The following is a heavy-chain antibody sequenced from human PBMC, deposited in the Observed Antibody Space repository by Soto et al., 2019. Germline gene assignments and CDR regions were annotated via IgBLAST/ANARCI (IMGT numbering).Heavy chain of an antibody. J-gene: IGHJ3*02. Sequence: HPGGSLRLSCAASGFTFSSYAMSWVRQAPGKGLEWVSAISGSGGSTYYADSVKGRFTISRDNSKNTLYLQMNSLRAEDTAVYYCAKLGDFWSGYFFVHAFDIWGQGTMVTVSS. CDR1: GFTFSSYA. D-gene: IGHD3-3*01. CDR3: AKLGDFWSGYFFVHAFDI. CDR2: ISGSGGST. V-gene: IGHV3-23*01.